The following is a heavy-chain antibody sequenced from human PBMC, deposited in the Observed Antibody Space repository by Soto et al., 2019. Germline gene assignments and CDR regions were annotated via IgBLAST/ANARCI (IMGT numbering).Heavy chain of an antibody. V-gene: IGHV3-23*01. CDR3: AKDPSTGYGEY. CDR1: EFTFGHYG. J-gene: IGHJ4*02. D-gene: IGHD3-9*01. CDR2: ISNTGYT. Sequence: GSLRLSCTVSEFTFGHYGMNWVRQAPGQGLEWVSTISNTGYTHYADSVEGRFTVSRDNSKNTLYLQMNSLRADDTAVYYCAKDPSTGYGEYWGQGALVTVSS.